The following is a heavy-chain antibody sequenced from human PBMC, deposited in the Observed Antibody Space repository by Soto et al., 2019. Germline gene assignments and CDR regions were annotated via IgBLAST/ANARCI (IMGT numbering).Heavy chain of an antibody. CDR1: GGTFSSYA. J-gene: IGHJ6*02. V-gene: IGHV1-69*01. CDR2: IIPIFGTA. D-gene: IGHD3-22*01. Sequence: QVQLVQSGAEVKKPGSSVKVSCTASGGTFSSYAISWVRQAPGQGLEWMGGIIPIFGTANYAQKFQGRVTITADESTSTAYMELSSLRSEDTAVYYCASIDAAYYYDSSGYSDGFSYGMDVWGQGTTVTVSS. CDR3: ASIDAAYYYDSSGYSDGFSYGMDV.